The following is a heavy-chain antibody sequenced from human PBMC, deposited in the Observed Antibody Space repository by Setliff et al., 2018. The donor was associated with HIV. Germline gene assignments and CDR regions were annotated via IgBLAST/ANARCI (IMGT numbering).Heavy chain of an antibody. V-gene: IGHV1-24*01. Sequence: ASVKVSCKVSGYTPTELSIHWVRQAPGKGLEWMGGFVPEHSETIYAQKFQGRVTMTEDTSTDTAFMELSGLTSEDTAVYYCATRGDLLGRRASTVTVYYYYLDVWGNGTTVTVSS. D-gene: IGHD4-17*01. CDR2: FVPEHSET. J-gene: IGHJ6*03. CDR3: ATRGDLLGRRASTVTVYYYYLDV. CDR1: GYTPTELS.